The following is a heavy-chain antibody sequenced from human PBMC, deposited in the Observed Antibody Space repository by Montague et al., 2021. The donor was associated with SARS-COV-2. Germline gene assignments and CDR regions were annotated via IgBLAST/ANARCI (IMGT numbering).Heavy chain of an antibody. CDR3: ARGHPSDSMIVVVFTSASYYFDY. Sequence: SETLSLTCGVYGGSFGDDHWSWIRQPPGKGLEWIGDIRQSGTTNYNPSLKSRVTISVDTSKNQFSLRLTSVTAADTAIYFCARGHPSDSMIVVVFTSASYYFDYWGQGALVTVSS. CDR1: GGSFGDDH. V-gene: IGHV4-34*01. D-gene: IGHD3-22*01. CDR2: IRQSGTT. J-gene: IGHJ4*02.